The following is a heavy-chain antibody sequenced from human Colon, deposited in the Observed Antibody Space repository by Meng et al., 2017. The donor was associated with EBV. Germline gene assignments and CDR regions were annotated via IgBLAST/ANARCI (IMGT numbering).Heavy chain of an antibody. J-gene: IGHJ4*02. Sequence: QVQLQLGGGGLLETAETLAFTWAVNGGDLSGAYGYWIRQPPGKGLEWIGEIIHGGSPSYNPSLKSRVTISIDTSKNQLSLMLSSVTAADTAVYYCARRPTGIDYWGQGTLVTVSS. V-gene: IGHV4-34*12. CDR3: ARRPTGIDY. CDR2: IIHGGSP. CDR1: GGDLSGAY. D-gene: IGHD2-8*02.